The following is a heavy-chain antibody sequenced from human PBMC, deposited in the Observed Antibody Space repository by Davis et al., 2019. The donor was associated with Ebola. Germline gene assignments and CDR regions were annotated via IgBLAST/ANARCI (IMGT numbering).Heavy chain of an antibody. J-gene: IGHJ5*02. CDR2: ITDNSSAV. Sequence: GESLKISCEASGFTFSDYEMNWVRQAPGKGLEWVSYITDNSSAVYYAGPVRGRFTVSRDNAKNSLYLQMDNLSADDSAVYFCARRSGDTVGDTWEGFDHWGQGTLVTVSS. D-gene: IGHD1-26*01. CDR3: ARRSGDTVGDTWEGFDH. CDR1: GFTFSDYE. V-gene: IGHV3-48*03.